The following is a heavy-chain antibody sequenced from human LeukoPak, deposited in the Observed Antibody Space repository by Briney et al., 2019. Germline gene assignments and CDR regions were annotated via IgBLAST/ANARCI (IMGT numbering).Heavy chain of an antibody. CDR2: SYGSA. CDR1: GGSISGYY. CDR3: ARERGRLVDY. Sequence: SETLCLTCTVSGGSISGYYWSWIRQHPGEGLEWIGYSYGSANYNPSLKNRVTISITSNNQFSLRLTSVTVADTAVYYCARERGRLVDYWGRGILVTVSS. V-gene: IGHV4-31*03. J-gene: IGHJ4*02. D-gene: IGHD6-19*01.